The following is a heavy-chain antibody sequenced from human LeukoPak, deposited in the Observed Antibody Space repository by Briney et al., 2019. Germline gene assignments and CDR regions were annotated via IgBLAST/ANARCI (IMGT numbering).Heavy chain of an antibody. CDR3: ARGNTYYYDSSGN. D-gene: IGHD3-22*01. CDR2: ISGSGGRT. V-gene: IGHV3-23*01. J-gene: IGHJ4*02. CDR1: GFYFCSNA. Sequence: PGGSLRLSCSASGFYFCSNAMSWVRQAPGKGLKWVSAISGSGGRTYYADAVQGRCTISRDNSKNTLYLQMNSLRSEDTAVYYCARGNTYYYDSSGNWGQGTLVTVSS.